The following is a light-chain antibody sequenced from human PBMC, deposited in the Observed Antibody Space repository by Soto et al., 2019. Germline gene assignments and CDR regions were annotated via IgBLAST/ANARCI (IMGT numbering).Light chain of an antibody. CDR1: SSDVGSSNG. J-gene: IGLJ1*01. CDR3: SSYTSSSTYV. Sequence: QSVVTQPPSLSGSPGQSVAISCTGTSSDVGSSNGVSWYQQPPGTAPKLMIYDVSNRPSGVPDRFSGSKSGNTASLTISGLQAEDEADYYCSSYTSSSTYVFGTGTKVTVL. V-gene: IGLV2-18*02. CDR2: DVS.